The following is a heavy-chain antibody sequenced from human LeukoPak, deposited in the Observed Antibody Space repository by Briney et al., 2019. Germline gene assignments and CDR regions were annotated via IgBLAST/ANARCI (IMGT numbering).Heavy chain of an antibody. Sequence: ETLSLTCAVSGGSVSSGSYYWSWIRQPPGKGLEWIGYIYYSGSTNYNPSLKSRVTISVDTSKNQFSLKLRSVTAADTAVYYCARDPRGGDYYYYGMDVWGKGTTVTVSS. CDR2: IYYSGST. CDR3: ARDPRGGDYYYYGMDV. J-gene: IGHJ6*04. D-gene: IGHD3-10*01. CDR1: GGSVSSGSYY. V-gene: IGHV4-61*01.